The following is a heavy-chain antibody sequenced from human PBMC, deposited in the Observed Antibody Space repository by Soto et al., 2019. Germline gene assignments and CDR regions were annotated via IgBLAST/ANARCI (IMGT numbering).Heavy chain of an antibody. J-gene: IGHJ4*02. CDR1: GFTFSSYS. V-gene: IGHV3-48*01. D-gene: IGHD6-13*01. Sequence: PGGSLRLSCAASGFTFSSYSMNWVRQAPGKGQKRVSYISSSSSTIYYADTVKGRFTISRDNAKNSLYLQMNSLRAEDTAVYYCAKENGYSSSWFEFDYWGQGT. CDR2: ISSSSSTI. CDR3: AKENGYSSSWFEFDY.